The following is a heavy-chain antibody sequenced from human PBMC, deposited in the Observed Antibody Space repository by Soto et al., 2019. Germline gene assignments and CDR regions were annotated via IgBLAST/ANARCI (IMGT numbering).Heavy chain of an antibody. CDR2: ISYDGSNK. CDR3: ARGYDFWSGYYYPYGMDV. D-gene: IGHD3-3*01. V-gene: IGHV3-30-3*01. Sequence: GSLRLSCAASGFTFSSYAMHWVRQAPGKGLEWVAVISYDGSNKNHADTVKGRFTNTRDNSKNTLNMKMNSQRAEDTAVYYCARGYDFWSGYYYPYGMDVWGQGT. CDR1: GFTFSSYA. J-gene: IGHJ6*02.